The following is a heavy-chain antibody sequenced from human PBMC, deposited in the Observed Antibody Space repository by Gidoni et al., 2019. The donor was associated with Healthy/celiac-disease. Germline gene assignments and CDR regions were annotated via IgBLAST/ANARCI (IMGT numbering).Heavy chain of an antibody. Sequence: QLQLQESGPGLVKPSETLSLTCTVSGGSISSSSYYWGWIRQPPGKGLEWIGSIYYSGSTYYNPSLKSRVTISVDTSKNQFSLKLSSVTAADTAVYYCASSLLLWFGESGGDAFDIWGQGTMVTVSS. CDR2: IYYSGST. CDR3: ASSLLLWFGESGGDAFDI. D-gene: IGHD3-10*01. J-gene: IGHJ3*02. V-gene: IGHV4-39*01. CDR1: GGSISSSSYY.